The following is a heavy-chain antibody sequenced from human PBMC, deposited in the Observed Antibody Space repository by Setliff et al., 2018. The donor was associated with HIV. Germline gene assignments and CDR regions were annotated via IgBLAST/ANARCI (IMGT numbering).Heavy chain of an antibody. CDR1: GYTFTDYY. D-gene: IGHD4-17*01. CDR3: ARRVPPIPSGDLDY. Sequence: ASVKVSCKASGYTFTDYYIHWVRQAPGQGLEWMGWINPDSSDTNYAQKFQGRVTMTRDTSISTAYMDLSRLRSDDTAVYYCARRVPPIPSGDLDYWGQGTLVTVSS. CDR2: INPDSSDT. V-gene: IGHV1-2*02. J-gene: IGHJ4*02.